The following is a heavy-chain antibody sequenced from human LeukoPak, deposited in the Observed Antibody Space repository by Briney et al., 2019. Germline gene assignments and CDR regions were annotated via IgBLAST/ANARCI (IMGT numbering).Heavy chain of an antibody. CDR2: ILYDGSNK. CDR1: GFTFSSYG. D-gene: IGHD6-19*01. Sequence: GGSLRLSCAASGFTFSSYGMHWVRQAPGKGLEWVAVILYDGSNKYYADSVKGRFTISRDNSKNTLYLQVNSLRAEDTGVYYCAKGTIEKWLVPFDCWGQGTLVTVSS. J-gene: IGHJ4*02. CDR3: AKGTIEKWLVPFDC. V-gene: IGHV3-30*18.